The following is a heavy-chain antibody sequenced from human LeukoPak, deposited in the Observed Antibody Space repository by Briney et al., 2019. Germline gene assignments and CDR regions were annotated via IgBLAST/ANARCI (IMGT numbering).Heavy chain of an antibody. V-gene: IGHV3-48*03. CDR2: ISSSGSTI. D-gene: IGHD1-1*01. J-gene: IGHJ4*02. CDR3: ARDPRTVRI. Sequence: GGSLRLSCAASGFTFSSYEMNWVRQAPGKGLEWVSYISSSGSTIYYADSVKGRFTVSRDNAKNSLYLQMNSLRVEDTAVYYCARDPRTVRIWGQGTLVTVSS. CDR1: GFTFSSYE.